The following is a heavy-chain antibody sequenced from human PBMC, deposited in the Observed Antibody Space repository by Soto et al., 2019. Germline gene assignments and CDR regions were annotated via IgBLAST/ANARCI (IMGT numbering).Heavy chain of an antibody. V-gene: IGHV4-61*08. D-gene: IGHD3-16*01. J-gene: IGHJ4*02. CDR2: IFYSVTT. CDR3: ARTWGSMNDY. CDR1: GGSISRGGYY. Sequence: PSETLSLTCTVSGGSISRGGYYWNWIRQHPGKGLEWIAYIFYSVTTNYNPSLKSRVTISVDTSKNQFSLKLSSVTAADTAVYYCARTWGSMNDYWGRGTLVTVSS.